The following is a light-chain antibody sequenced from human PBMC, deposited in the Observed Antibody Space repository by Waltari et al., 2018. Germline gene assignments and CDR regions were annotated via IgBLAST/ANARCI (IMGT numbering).Light chain of an antibody. CDR2: DVT. CDR1: SSDVGPYAY. Sequence: QSALTQPASVSGSPGQSITISCTGTSSDVGPYAYVSWYQQHPGKAPKLMIYDVTKRPSGIANRFSGSKSGNTASLTISGLQAEDEADYYCSSYTTSSTVYVFGTGTKVTVL. V-gene: IGLV2-14*03. CDR3: SSYTTSSTVYV. J-gene: IGLJ1*01.